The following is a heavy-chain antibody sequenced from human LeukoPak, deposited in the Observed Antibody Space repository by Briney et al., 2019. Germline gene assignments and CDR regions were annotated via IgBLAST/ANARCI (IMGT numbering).Heavy chain of an antibody. CDR3: ARVGRGSIYDYVDC. CDR2: FYNGINT. CDR1: GFSVSSYY. D-gene: IGHD3-16*01. V-gene: IGHV3-53*01. J-gene: IGHJ4*02. Sequence: PGGSLRLSCAASGFSVSSYYMSWVRQAPGKGLEWVSVFYNGINTYYADSVKGRFTISRDNSENTLYLQMNSLRAADTAVYYCARVGRGSIYDYVDCWGQGTLVTVSS.